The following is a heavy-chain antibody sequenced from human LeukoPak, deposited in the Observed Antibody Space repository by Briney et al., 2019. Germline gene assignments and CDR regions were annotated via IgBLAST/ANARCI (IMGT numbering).Heavy chain of an antibody. CDR3: AKRASGGYYYFDY. D-gene: IGHD3-10*01. V-gene: IGHV3-64*01. CDR2: ISSNGGST. CDR1: GFTFSSYA. J-gene: IGHJ4*02. Sequence: GGSLRLSCAASGFTFSSYAMHWVRQAPGKGLEYVSAISSNGGSTYYANSVKGRFTISRDNSKNTLYLQMNSLRAEDTAVYYCAKRASGGYYYFDYWGQGTLVTVSS.